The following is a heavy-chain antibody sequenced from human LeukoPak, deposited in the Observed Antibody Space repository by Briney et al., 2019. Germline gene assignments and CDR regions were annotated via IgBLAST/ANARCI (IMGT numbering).Heavy chain of an antibody. D-gene: IGHD6-13*01. Sequence: ASVKVSCKASGYTFTGYYMHWVRQAPGQGLEWMGWINPNSGGTNYAQKFQGRVTITADKSTSTAYMELSSLRSEDTAVYYCARVRSSSWYSGFDYWGQGTLVTVSS. J-gene: IGHJ4*02. CDR2: INPNSGGT. V-gene: IGHV1-2*02. CDR1: GYTFTGYY. CDR3: ARVRSSSWYSGFDY.